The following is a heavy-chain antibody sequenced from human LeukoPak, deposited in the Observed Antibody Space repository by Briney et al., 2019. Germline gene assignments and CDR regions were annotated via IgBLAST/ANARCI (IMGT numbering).Heavy chain of an antibody. D-gene: IGHD3-10*01. CDR2: ISGSGGST. V-gene: IGHV3-23*01. Sequence: PGGSLRLSCAASGFTFSDYYMTWVRQAPGKGLEWVSAISGSGGSTYYVESVKARFTISRDNSKNTLYLQMNSLRAEDTAVYYCAKDRAGILEGFDIWGQGTMVTVSS. CDR3: AKDRAGILEGFDI. J-gene: IGHJ3*02. CDR1: GFTFSDYY.